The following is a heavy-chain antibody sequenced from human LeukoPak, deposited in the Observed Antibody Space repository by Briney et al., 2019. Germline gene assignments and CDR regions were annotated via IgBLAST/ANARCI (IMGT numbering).Heavy chain of an antibody. CDR3: ARDVWYYDILTGYPLGYYYYMDV. Sequence: QPGGSLRLSCAASGFTFTTYWMSWVRQAPGKGLEWVANIKEDGSEKYYVDSVKGRFTISRDNAKNSLYLQMNSLRAEDTAVYYCARDVWYYDILTGYPLGYYYYMDVWGKGTTVTVSS. J-gene: IGHJ6*03. CDR2: IKEDGSEK. CDR1: GFTFTTYW. V-gene: IGHV3-7*01. D-gene: IGHD3-9*01.